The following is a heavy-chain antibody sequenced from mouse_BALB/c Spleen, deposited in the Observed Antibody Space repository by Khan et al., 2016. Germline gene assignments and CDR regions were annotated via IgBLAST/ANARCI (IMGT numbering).Heavy chain of an antibody. CDR2: INPSSGYT. CDR3: ARRYGSYGSSFFAY. CDR1: GYTFTRYA. J-gene: IGHJ3*01. Sequence: QVQLQQSGAELARPGASVKMSCKASGYTFTRYAMHWVKQRPGQGLEWIGYINPSSGYTNYNQKFKDKATLTADKSSSTAYMQLSSLTSEDSAVYSCARRYGSYGSSFFAYWGQGTLVTVSA. D-gene: IGHD1-1*01. V-gene: IGHV1-4*01.